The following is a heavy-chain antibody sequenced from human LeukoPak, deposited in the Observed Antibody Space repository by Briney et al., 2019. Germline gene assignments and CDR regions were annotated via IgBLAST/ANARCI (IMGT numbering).Heavy chain of an antibody. V-gene: IGHV4-39*07. CDR3: ARDRELGY. J-gene: IGHJ4*02. CDR1: GGSISSSSYY. CDR2: IYYSGST. Sequence: PSETLSLTCTVSGGSISSSSYYWGWIRQPPGKGLEWIGSIYYSGSTYYNPSLKSRVTISVDTSENQFSLKLSSVTAADTAVYYCARDRELGYWGQGTLVTVSS. D-gene: IGHD3-10*01.